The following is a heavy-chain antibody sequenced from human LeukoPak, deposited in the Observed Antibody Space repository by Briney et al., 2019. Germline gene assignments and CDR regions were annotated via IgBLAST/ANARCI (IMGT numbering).Heavy chain of an antibody. CDR2: ISSSGSTI. J-gene: IGHJ6*03. CDR3: ARVGDYRSMDV. CDR1: GFTFSSYE. V-gene: IGHV3-48*03. D-gene: IGHD4-17*01. Sequence: GGSLRLSCAASGFTFSSYEMNWVRQAPGKGLEWVSYISSSGSTIYYADSVKGRFTISRDNAKNSLYLQINSLRAEDTAVYYCARVGDYRSMDVWGKGTTVTIPS.